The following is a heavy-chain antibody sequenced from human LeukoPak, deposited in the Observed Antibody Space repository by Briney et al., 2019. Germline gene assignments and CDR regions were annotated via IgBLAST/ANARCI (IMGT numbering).Heavy chain of an antibody. J-gene: IGHJ4*02. CDR1: GFTFDDYG. Sequence: PEGSLRLSCAASGFTFDDYGMSWVRQAPGKGLEWVSGINWNGGSTGYADSVKGRFTISRDNAKNSLYLQMNSLRAEDTALYYCARQMEVGATTLNDYWGQGTLVTVSS. V-gene: IGHV3-20*04. CDR3: ARQMEVGATTLNDY. CDR2: INWNGGST. D-gene: IGHD1-26*01.